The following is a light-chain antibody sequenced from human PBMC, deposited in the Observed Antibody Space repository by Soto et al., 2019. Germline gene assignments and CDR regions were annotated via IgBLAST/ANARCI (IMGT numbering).Light chain of an antibody. CDR2: PAS. Sequence: DIQMTQSPSYLSASVGDRVTITCRASQSISSYLNWYQQKPGKAPKLLIYPASSLQSGVPSRFSGSGSGTDFTLTISSLQPEDFATYYCQQSYSTPLTFGPGTKVDIK. CDR1: QSISSY. V-gene: IGKV1-39*01. J-gene: IGKJ3*01. CDR3: QQSYSTPLT.